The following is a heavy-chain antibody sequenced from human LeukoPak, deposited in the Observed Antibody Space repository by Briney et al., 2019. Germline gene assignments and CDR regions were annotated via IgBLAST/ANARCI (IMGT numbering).Heavy chain of an antibody. CDR3: AGGMIDPDDAFDI. V-gene: IGHV3-48*03. CDR1: GFTFSSYE. CDR2: ISSSGSTI. Sequence: GGSLRLSCAASGFTFSSYEMNWVRQAPGKGLEWVSYISSSGSTIYYADSVKGRFTISRDNAKNSLYLQMNSLRAEDTAVYYGAGGMIDPDDAFDIWGQGTMVTVSS. J-gene: IGHJ3*02. D-gene: IGHD2-21*01.